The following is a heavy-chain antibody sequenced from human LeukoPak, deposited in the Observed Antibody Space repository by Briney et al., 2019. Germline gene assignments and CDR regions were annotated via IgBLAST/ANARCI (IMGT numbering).Heavy chain of an antibody. V-gene: IGHV3-7*01. CDR3: ARCAVAAAGDY. Sequence: PGGSLRLSCAASGLTFSRYWMSWVRQAPGKGPEWVANIKPDGSGKYYVDSVKGRFTISRDNAENSLFLHMNSLRAEDTAVYYCARCAVAAAGDYWGRGTLVTVSS. J-gene: IGHJ4*02. CDR2: IKPDGSGK. D-gene: IGHD6-13*01. CDR1: GLTFSRYW.